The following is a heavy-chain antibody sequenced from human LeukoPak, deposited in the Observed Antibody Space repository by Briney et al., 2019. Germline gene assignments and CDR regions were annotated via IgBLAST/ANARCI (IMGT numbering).Heavy chain of an antibody. Sequence: SETLSLTCAVYGGSFSGYYWSWIRQPPGKGLEWIGEINHSGSTNYNPSLKSRVTISVDTSKNQFSLKLSSVTAEDTAVYYCAKEHSSGYYPYYFDYWGQGTLVTVSS. D-gene: IGHD3-22*01. V-gene: IGHV4-34*01. CDR3: AKEHSSGYYPYYFDY. CDR1: GGSFSGYY. CDR2: INHSGST. J-gene: IGHJ4*02.